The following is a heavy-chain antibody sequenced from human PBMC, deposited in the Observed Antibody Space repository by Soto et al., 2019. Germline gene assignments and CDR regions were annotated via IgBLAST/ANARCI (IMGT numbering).Heavy chain of an antibody. CDR2: ISSSSSYI. V-gene: IGHV3-21*01. Sequence: GGSLRLSCAASGFTFSSYNMNWVRQAPGKGLEWVSSISSSSSYIYYADSVKGRFTISRDNAKNSLYLQMNSLRAEDTAVYYCARDRVYYGMDVWGQGTTVTVSS. CDR1: GFTFSSYN. D-gene: IGHD3-10*01. J-gene: IGHJ6*02. CDR3: ARDRVYYGMDV.